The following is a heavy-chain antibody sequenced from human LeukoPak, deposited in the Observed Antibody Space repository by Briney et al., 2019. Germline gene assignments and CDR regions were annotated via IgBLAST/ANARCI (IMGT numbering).Heavy chain of an antibody. V-gene: IGHV3-48*04. CDR3: ATDSYVSGSYYRLFY. J-gene: IGHJ4*02. CDR1: GFTFSNYN. Sequence: GGSLRLSCAASGFTFSNYNMNWVRQAPGKGLEWVSYITLSSTTIYYADSVKGRFTISRDNAKNTLYLQMNNLRAEDTAIYYCATDSYVSGSYYRLFYWGQGTLVTVSS. CDR2: ITLSSTTI. D-gene: IGHD3-10*01.